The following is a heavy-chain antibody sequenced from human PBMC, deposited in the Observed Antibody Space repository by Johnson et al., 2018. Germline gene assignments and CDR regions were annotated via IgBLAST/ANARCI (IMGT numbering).Heavy chain of an antibody. D-gene: IGHD2-21*01. Sequence: EVQLVETGGGLIQXGGSLRLXCAASGFAFSHIYMAWVRQAPGKGLEWVSGISNTGTTYYADSVKGRFSISRDTSKKTLFLQMTSLRAEDTAGLYCAKDLHWWGLDYWGQGALVTVSS. CDR2: ISNTGTT. J-gene: IGHJ4*02. CDR3: AKDLHWWGLDY. V-gene: IGHV3-53*02. CDR1: GFAFSHIY.